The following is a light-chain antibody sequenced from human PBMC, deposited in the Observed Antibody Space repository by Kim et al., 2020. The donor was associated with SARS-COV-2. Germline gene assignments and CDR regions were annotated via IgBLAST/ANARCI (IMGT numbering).Light chain of an antibody. CDR2: NEN. CDR3: YSRDTSGNSFF. Sequence: LGQTVRITCQGDSLRIFYASWYQQRPGQAPVLVIYNENNRPSGIPDRFSGSSSGNTASLTIAGAQAEDEADYYCYSRDTSGNSFFFGTGTKVTVL. J-gene: IGLJ1*01. V-gene: IGLV3-19*01. CDR1: SLRIFY.